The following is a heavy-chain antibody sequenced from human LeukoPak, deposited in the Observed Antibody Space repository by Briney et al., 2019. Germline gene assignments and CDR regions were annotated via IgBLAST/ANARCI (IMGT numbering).Heavy chain of an antibody. Sequence: SETLSLTCTVSGGSISSYYWSWIRQPAGKGLEWIGRIYTSESTNYNPSLKSRVTISVDTSKNQFSLKLSSVTAADTAVYYCARSYGYSSSWYGSDWFDPWGQGTLVTVSS. D-gene: IGHD6-13*01. J-gene: IGHJ5*02. V-gene: IGHV4-4*07. CDR3: ARSYGYSSSWYGSDWFDP. CDR1: GGSISSYY. CDR2: IYTSEST.